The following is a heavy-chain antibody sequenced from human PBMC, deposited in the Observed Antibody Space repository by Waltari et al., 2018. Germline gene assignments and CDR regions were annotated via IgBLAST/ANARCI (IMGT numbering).Heavy chain of an antibody. V-gene: IGHV5-51*01. CDR2: IYPGDSDT. J-gene: IGHJ6*02. D-gene: IGHD3-3*01. CDR3: ARETYYDFWSGYPTPLYGMDV. CDR1: GYSFTSYW. Sequence: EVQLVQSGAEVKKPGESLKISCKGSGYSFTSYWIGWVRQMPGKGLEWMGIIYPGDSDTRYSPSFQGQVTISADKSISTAYLQWSSLKASDTAMYYCARETYYDFWSGYPTPLYGMDVWGQGTTVTVSS.